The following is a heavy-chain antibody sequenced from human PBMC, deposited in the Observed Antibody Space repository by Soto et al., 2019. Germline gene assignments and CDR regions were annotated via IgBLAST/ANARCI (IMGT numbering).Heavy chain of an antibody. D-gene: IGHD3-3*01. CDR2: VYDSGHT. V-gene: IGHV4-31*03. CDR3: ARMPFGAFDS. Sequence: PSETLSLTCTVSGGSFNTGGYYWSWVRQRPEKGLEWIGYVYDSGHTYYNPSLKSRPAISLDTSKSQFSLKLSSVTAADTALYFRARMPFGAFDSWGQGILVTVSS. CDR1: GGSFNTGGYY. J-gene: IGHJ4*02.